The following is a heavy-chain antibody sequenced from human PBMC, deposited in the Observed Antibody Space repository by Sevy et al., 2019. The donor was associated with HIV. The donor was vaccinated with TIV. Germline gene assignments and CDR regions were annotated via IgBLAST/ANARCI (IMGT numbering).Heavy chain of an antibody. CDR3: AREGCTKPHDY. J-gene: IGHJ4*02. CDR2: LSFGCGKI. CDR1: GFDFSIYS. V-gene: IGHV3-23*01. Sequence: GGSLRLSCAASGFDFSIYSMSWVRQAPGKGLEWVSTLSFGCGKINYADSVKGRFTISRDNSKSSVYLQMNNMRVEDTAVYYCAREGCTKPHDYWGQGPWSPSPQ. D-gene: IGHD2-8*01.